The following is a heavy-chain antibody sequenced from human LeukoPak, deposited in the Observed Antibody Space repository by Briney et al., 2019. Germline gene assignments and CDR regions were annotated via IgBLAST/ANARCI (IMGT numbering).Heavy chain of an antibody. D-gene: IGHD4-17*01. CDR1: GFTFDDYA. J-gene: IGHJ4*02. CDR3: ARGGYGSIDY. V-gene: IGHV3-9*01. CDR2: ISWNSGSI. Sequence: GRSLRLSCAASGFTFDDYAMHWVRQAPGKGLEWVSGISWNSGSIGYADSVKGRFTISRDNAKNTVYLQMNSLRAEDTAVYYCARGGYGSIDYWGQGTLVTVSS.